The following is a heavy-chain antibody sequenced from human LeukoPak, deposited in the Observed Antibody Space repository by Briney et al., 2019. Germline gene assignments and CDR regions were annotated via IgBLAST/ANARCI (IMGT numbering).Heavy chain of an antibody. Sequence: GGSLRLSCAASGFTFSINSFNWVRQAPGKGLEWVSHIASDSSSKHYADSVKGRFTISRDSSKNTLFLQMNSLRAEDTALYFCARKAQYNGHYPLDYWGQGTLVTVSS. CDR1: GFTFSINS. V-gene: IGHV3-48*04. J-gene: IGHJ4*02. D-gene: IGHD1-7*01. CDR3: ARKAQYNGHYPLDY. CDR2: IASDSSSK.